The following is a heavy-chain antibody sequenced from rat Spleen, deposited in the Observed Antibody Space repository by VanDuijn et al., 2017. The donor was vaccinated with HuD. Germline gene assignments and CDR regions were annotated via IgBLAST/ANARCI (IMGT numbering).Heavy chain of an antibody. CDR3: ARHPEGIPLDY. CDR1: GFTFSNYG. V-gene: IGHV5-29*01. Sequence: EVQLVESGGGLVQPGRSLKLSCVASGFTFSNYGMAWVRQAPTKGLEWVATISSGGSSYFRDSVKGRFTISRDNARSTLYLQMNSLRSEDTATYYCARHPEGIPLDYWGQGVMVTVSS. J-gene: IGHJ2*01. D-gene: IGHD1-11*01. CDR2: ISSGGSS.